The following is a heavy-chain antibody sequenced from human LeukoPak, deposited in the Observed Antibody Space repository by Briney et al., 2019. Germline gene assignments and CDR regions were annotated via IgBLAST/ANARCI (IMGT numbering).Heavy chain of an antibody. D-gene: IGHD3-10*01. CDR2: IWYDGSKK. CDR3: ARDGGSGIDY. J-gene: IGHJ4*02. CDR1: GFTLTTYG. V-gene: IGHV3-33*01. Sequence: GRSLRLSCAAPGFTLTTYGTHWLRQAPGKGLEWVAVIWYDGSKKFYGDSVKGRFTVSRDTSENTMYLQMNTLRAEDTAVYYCARDGGSGIDYWGQGTLVSVYS.